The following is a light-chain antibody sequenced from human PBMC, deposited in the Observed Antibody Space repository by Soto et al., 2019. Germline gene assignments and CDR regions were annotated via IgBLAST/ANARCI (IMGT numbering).Light chain of an antibody. CDR1: SSDVGGYNY. Sequence: QSALTQPASVSGSPGQSITISCTGTSSDVGGYNYVSWYQQHPGEAPKLMIYDVSDRPSGVSNRFSGSKSGNTASLTISGLQAEDEGDYYCSSYTSSSTHNYVFGTGTKVTVL. V-gene: IGLV2-14*01. CDR3: SSYTSSSTHNYV. CDR2: DVS. J-gene: IGLJ1*01.